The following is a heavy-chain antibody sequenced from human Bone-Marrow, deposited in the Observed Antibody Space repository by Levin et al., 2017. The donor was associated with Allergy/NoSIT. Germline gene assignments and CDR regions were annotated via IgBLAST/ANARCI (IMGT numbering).Heavy chain of an antibody. D-gene: IGHD3-10*01. CDR3: AREGLFMVRVFDY. V-gene: IGHV3-30-3*01. Sequence: PGGSLRLSCAASGFTFSNYAMHWVRQAPGKGLDWVAVISYDGSNKFYSDSVKGRFTISRDNSKNTLYLQMNSLRAEDTALYYCAREGLFMVRVFDYWGRGTLVTVSS. CDR1: GFTFSNYA. J-gene: IGHJ4*02. CDR2: ISYDGSNK.